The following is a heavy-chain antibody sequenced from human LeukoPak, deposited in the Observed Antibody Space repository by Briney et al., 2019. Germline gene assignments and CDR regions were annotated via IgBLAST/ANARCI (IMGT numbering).Heavy chain of an antibody. CDR2: INQDESSQ. V-gene: IGHV3-7*01. CDR3: AKGDKMLTWRRTYNRFDP. Sequence: GGSLRLSCAASGFSFTTYWMGWVRQAPGKGLEWVANINQDESSQYYVDAVRGRFTISRDNAKNSLNLQMNSLRAEDTAVYYCAKGDKMLTWRRTYNRFDPWGQGTLVTVSS. J-gene: IGHJ5*02. D-gene: IGHD3-16*01. CDR1: GFSFTTYW.